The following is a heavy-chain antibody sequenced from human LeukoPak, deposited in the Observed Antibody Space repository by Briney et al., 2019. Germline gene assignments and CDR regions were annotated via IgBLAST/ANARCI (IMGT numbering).Heavy chain of an antibody. CDR2: ISWDGGST. D-gene: IGHD6-19*01. J-gene: IGHJ3*02. CDR1: GFTFDDYT. CDR3: AKDGGPPGIAVAGTDAFDI. V-gene: IGHV3-43*01. Sequence: GGSLRLSCAASGFTFDDYTMHWVRQAPGKGLEWVSLISWDGGSTYCADSVKGRFTISRDNSKNSLYLQMNSLRTEDTALYYCAKDGGPPGIAVAGTDAFDIWGQGTMVTVSS.